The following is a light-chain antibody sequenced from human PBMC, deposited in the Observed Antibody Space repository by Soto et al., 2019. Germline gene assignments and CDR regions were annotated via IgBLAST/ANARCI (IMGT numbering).Light chain of an antibody. CDR3: SSYTSSSTL. CDR1: TSDIGGGYNY. J-gene: IGLJ2*01. V-gene: IGLV2-14*03. Sequence: QSALTQPASVSGSPGQSITISCTGTTSDIGGGYNYVSWYQQHPGKAPKLIIHDVSNRPSGVSNRFSGSKSGNMASLYISGLQAEDEAAYYCSSYTSSSTLFGGGTKLTVL. CDR2: DVS.